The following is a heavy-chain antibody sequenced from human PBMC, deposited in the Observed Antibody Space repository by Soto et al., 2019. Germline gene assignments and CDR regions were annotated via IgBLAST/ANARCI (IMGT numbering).Heavy chain of an antibody. CDR3: ARGGSESDY. V-gene: IGHV3-7*01. Sequence: EVQLVESGGGLVQPGGSLRLSCAVSGFTFSTYWMTWVGQAPGKGLEWVANIKQDGSEKHYVDSVKGRFTISRDNAKNSLYLQMNSLRAEDTAVYFCARGGSESDYWGQGTLVTVSS. CDR1: GFTFSTYW. CDR2: IKQDGSEK. D-gene: IGHD3-10*01. J-gene: IGHJ4*02.